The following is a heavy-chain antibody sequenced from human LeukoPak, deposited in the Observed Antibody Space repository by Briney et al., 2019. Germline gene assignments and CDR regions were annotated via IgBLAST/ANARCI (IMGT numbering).Heavy chain of an antibody. D-gene: IGHD3-22*01. CDR2: IYYSGNT. CDR1: GDSISNYY. J-gene: IGHJ3*02. V-gene: IGHV4-59*08. Sequence: SETLSLTCTVSGDSISNYYWSWIRQPPGKGLEWTGYIYYSGNTNYNPSLKSRVTISVDTSKNQFSLKLSSVTAADTAVYYCARYDSRRFDAFDIWGQGTTVTVSS. CDR3: ARYDSRRFDAFDI.